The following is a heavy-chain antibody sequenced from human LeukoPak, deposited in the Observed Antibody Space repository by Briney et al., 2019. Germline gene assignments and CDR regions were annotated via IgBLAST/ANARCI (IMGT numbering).Heavy chain of an antibody. J-gene: IGHJ3*02. CDR2: INPNSGGT. CDR1: GYTFTGYY. Sequence: GASVKVSCKASGYTFTGYYMHWVRQAPGQGLEWMGWINPNSGGTNYAQKFQGRVTMTRDTSISTAYMELSRLRSDDTAVYYCAREAKPRGYDSSGYRLSAFDIWGQGTMVTVSS. D-gene: IGHD3-22*01. CDR3: AREAKPRGYDSSGYRLSAFDI. V-gene: IGHV1-2*02.